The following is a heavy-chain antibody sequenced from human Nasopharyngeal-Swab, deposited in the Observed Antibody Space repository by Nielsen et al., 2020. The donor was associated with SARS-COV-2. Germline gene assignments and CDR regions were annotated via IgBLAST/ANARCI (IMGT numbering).Heavy chain of an antibody. CDR2: IKSKTDGGTT. Sequence: GESLKISCAASGFTFSNAWTSWVRQAPGKGLEWVGRIKSKTDGGTTDYAAPVKGRFTISRDDSKNTLYLQMNSLKTEDTAVYYCTTDRNYDYVWGSYRYEGYWGQGTLVTVSS. D-gene: IGHD3-16*02. CDR1: GFTFSNAW. CDR3: TTDRNYDYVWGSYRYEGY. V-gene: IGHV3-15*01. J-gene: IGHJ4*02.